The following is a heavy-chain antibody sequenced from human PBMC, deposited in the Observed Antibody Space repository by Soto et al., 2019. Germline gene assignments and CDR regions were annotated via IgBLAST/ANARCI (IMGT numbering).Heavy chain of an antibody. Sequence: QVQLQESGPGLVKPSQTLSLTCTVSGGSIRSGGYYWSWIRQHPGKGLEWIGYMYYSGSTYYNPSIKSRVTISVDTSKNQFSLKMSSVTAAHTAVYYCATVLYSSSSPHFDYWGQGTLVTVSS. CDR2: MYYSGST. D-gene: IGHD6-6*01. CDR1: GGSIRSGGYY. V-gene: IGHV4-31*03. J-gene: IGHJ4*02. CDR3: ATVLYSSSSPHFDY.